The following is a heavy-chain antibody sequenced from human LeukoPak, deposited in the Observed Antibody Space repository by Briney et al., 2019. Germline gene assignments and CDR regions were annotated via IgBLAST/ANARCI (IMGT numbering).Heavy chain of an antibody. CDR3: ARGGGGSSSWSLNYYYYYYMDV. D-gene: IGHD6-13*01. Sequence: SETLSLTCAVYGGSFSGYYWSWIRQPPGKGLEWIGEINHSGSTNYNPSLKSRVTISVDTSKNQFSLKLSSVTAADTAVYYCARGGGGSSSWSLNYYYYYYMDVWGKGTTVTVSS. CDR2: INHSGST. CDR1: GGSFSGYY. J-gene: IGHJ6*03. V-gene: IGHV4-34*01.